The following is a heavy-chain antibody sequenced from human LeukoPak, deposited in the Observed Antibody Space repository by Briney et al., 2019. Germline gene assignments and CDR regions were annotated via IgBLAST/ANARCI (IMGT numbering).Heavy chain of an antibody. J-gene: IGHJ4*02. Sequence: SETLSLTCAVYGGSFSGHYWCWIRQPPGKGLEWIGEINHSGSTNYNSSLKSRVTISVDTSKNQFSLKLSSVTAADTAVYYCARGGHTYYYGSGSYYRKYYFDYWGQGTLVTVSS. CDR2: INHSGST. CDR3: ARGGHTYYYGSGSYYRKYYFDY. CDR1: GGSFSGHY. V-gene: IGHV4-34*01. D-gene: IGHD3-10*01.